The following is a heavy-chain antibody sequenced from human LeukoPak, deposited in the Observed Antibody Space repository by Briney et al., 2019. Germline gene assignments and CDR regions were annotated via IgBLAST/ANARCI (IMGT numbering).Heavy chain of an antibody. CDR1: GDSVSSNSVA. V-gene: IGHV6-1*01. J-gene: IGHJ5*02. CDR3: ARQSYRRFDP. CDR2: TYYTSKWNN. Sequence: SQTLSLTCAISGDSVSSNSVAWSWFRQSPSRGLEWLGRTYYTSKWNNDYAVSVQSRIAVNPDTSKNQFSLHLNSVTPEDTAVYYCARQSYRRFDPWSQGTLVTVSS.